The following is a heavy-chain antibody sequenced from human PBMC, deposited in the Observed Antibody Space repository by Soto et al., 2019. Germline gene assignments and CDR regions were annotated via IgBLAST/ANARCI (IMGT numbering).Heavy chain of an antibody. Sequence: QVQLVESGGGVVQPGRSLRLSCAASGFTFSSYAMHWVHQAPGKGLEWVAVISYDGSNKYYADSVKGRFTISRDNSKNTLYLQMNSLRAEDTAVYYCAREEGSIWSGYYENVYYYYGMDVWGQGTTVTVSS. CDR1: GFTFSSYA. V-gene: IGHV3-30-3*01. CDR3: AREEGSIWSGYYENVYYYYGMDV. CDR2: ISYDGSNK. D-gene: IGHD3-3*01. J-gene: IGHJ6*02.